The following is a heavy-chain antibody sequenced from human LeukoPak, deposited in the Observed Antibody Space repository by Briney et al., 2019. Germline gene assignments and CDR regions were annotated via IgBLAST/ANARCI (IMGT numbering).Heavy chain of an antibody. D-gene: IGHD3-22*01. V-gene: IGHV3-74*01. CDR1: GFTFSSYW. Sequence: PGGSLRLSCAASGFTFSSYWMHWVRQAPGKGLVWVSRISDGGSTTTYADSVKGRFTIPRDNAKNTLYLQMNGLRAEDTAVYYCATHYYDSSGYYSPDYWGQGTLVTVSS. CDR2: ISDGGSTT. J-gene: IGHJ4*02. CDR3: ATHYYDSSGYYSPDY.